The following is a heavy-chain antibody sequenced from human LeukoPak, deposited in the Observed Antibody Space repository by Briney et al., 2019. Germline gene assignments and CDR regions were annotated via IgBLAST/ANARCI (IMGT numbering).Heavy chain of an antibody. CDR2: IYTSGST. J-gene: IGHJ6*02. Sequence: SQTLSLTCTVSGGSISSGSYYWSWIRQPAGKGLEWIGRIYTSGSTNHNPSLKSRVTISVDTSKNQFSLKLSSVTAADTAVYYCARDSYDFWSGSYYYYGMDVWGQGTTVTVSS. V-gene: IGHV4-61*02. CDR1: GGSISSGSYY. D-gene: IGHD3-3*01. CDR3: ARDSYDFWSGSYYYYGMDV.